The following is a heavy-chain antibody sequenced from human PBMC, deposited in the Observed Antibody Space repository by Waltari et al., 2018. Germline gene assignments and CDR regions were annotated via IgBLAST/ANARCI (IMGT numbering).Heavy chain of an antibody. CDR1: GGSISSHY. Sequence: QVQLQESGPGLVKPSETLSPTCTVSGGSISSHYWNSTTPPTGTGLEWIGYIYYNGNTNYNPSLNSRVTISVDTSKNQFSLKLSSVTAADTAVYYCARYCSTTSCNGEHKKSFDYWGQGTLVTVSS. J-gene: IGHJ4*02. D-gene: IGHD2-2*01. CDR2: IYYNGNT. V-gene: IGHV4-59*11. CDR3: ARYCSTTSCNGEHKKSFDY.